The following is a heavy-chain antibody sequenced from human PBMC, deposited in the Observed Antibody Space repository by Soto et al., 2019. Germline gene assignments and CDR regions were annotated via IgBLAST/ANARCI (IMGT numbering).Heavy chain of an antibody. CDR3: ARGGGTILAPLP. CDR1: GYTFTGYF. V-gene: IGHV1-2*02. J-gene: IGHJ5*02. Sequence: QVQLVQSGAEVKKPGASVKVSCKASGYTFTGYFMHWVRQAPGQGLEWMGWINSNSGATKHAQKFQGRVTLSRDTSISTASMELSGLRSDATAVYYCARGGGTILAPLPWGQGTLVNVSS. CDR2: INSNSGAT. D-gene: IGHD3-3*01.